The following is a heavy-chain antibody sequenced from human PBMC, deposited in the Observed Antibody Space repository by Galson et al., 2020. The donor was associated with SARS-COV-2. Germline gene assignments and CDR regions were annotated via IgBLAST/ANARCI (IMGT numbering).Heavy chain of an antibody. CDR1: GITFKNAW. V-gene: IGHV3-15*01. CDR2: IKSKLDGETT. Sequence: SLRLSCAVSGITFKNAWMTWVRQAPGKGLEWVGRIKSKLDGETTDYAAPVTGRFTISRDDSKNMLVLQLNSLKTEDTAVYYCTTDFTGSYYGKPYWGQGTLVIVSS. D-gene: IGHD1-26*01. CDR3: TTDFTGSYYGKPY. J-gene: IGHJ4*02.